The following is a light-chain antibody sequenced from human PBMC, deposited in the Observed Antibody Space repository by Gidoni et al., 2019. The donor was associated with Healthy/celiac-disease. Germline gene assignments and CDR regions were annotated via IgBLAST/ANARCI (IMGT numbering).Light chain of an antibody. J-gene: IGKJ1*01. CDR1: QSVSSSY. V-gene: IGKV3-20*01. Sequence: EIVLTQSPGTLSLSPGERATLSCRASQSVSSSYVAWYQQKPGQAPRLLIYGASSRATGIPDRFSGSGSGTDFTLTISRLEPEDFAVYYCQQYGSSPPWTXGXGTXVEIK. CDR2: GAS. CDR3: QQYGSSPPWT.